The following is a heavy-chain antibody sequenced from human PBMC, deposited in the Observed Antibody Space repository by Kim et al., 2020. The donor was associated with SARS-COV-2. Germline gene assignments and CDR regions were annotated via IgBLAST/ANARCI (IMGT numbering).Heavy chain of an antibody. CDR3: ATEFPVYGCCGGRCYPVRFDP. J-gene: IGHJ5*02. CDR1: GYTFTELS. V-gene: IGHV1-24*01. D-gene: IGHD2-15*01. Sequence: ASVKVSCKVSGYTFTELSMNWVRQAPGKGLEWMGGINPYNGDTIYAQKLQGRVTMTADTSTDTAYMELSSLRSEDTAVYYCATEFPVYGCCGGRCYPVRFDPWGQGTLVTVSS. CDR2: INPYNGDT.